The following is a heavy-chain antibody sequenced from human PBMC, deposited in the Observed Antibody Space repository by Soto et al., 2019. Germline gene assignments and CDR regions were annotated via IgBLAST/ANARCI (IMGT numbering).Heavy chain of an antibody. V-gene: IGHV1-8*01. D-gene: IGHD3-22*01. CDR2: MNPNSGNT. CDR3: AREKVTSGYPD. CDR1: GYTFTSFD. Sequence: QVQLVQSGAEVKKPGASVKVSCKASGYTFTSFDINWVRQATGQGLEWMGWMNPNSGNTANAQKFQGRITMTRNTSISTAYMELSSLRSEDTAVYYCAREKVTSGYPDWGQGTLVTVSS. J-gene: IGHJ4*02.